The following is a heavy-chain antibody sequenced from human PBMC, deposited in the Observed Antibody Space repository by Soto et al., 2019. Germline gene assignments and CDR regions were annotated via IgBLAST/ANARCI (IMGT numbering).Heavy chain of an antibody. D-gene: IGHD3-22*01. CDR2: IYYSGST. CDR1: GGSISSGGYY. CDR3: ARKPTPYYYDSSGYYPFDY. V-gene: IGHV4-31*03. J-gene: IGHJ4*02. Sequence: SETLSLTCTVSGGSISSGGYYLSWIRQHPGKGLEWIGYIYYSGSTYYNPSLKSRVTISVDTSKNQVSLKLSSVTAADTAVYYCARKPTPYYYDSSGYYPFDYWGQGTLVTVSS.